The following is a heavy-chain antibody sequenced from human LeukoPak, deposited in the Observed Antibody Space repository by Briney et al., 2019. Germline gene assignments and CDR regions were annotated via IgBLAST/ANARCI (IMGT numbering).Heavy chain of an antibody. V-gene: IGHV3-30-3*01. CDR3: AREVADSSGYLPHDY. CDR1: GFTFSSYA. J-gene: IGHJ4*02. CDR2: ISYDGSNK. D-gene: IGHD3-22*01. Sequence: GGSLRLSCAASGFTFSSYAMHWVRQAPGKGLEWVAVISYDGSNKYYADSVKGRFTISRDNSKNTLYLQMNSLRAEDTAVYYCAREVADSSGYLPHDYWGQGTLVTVSS.